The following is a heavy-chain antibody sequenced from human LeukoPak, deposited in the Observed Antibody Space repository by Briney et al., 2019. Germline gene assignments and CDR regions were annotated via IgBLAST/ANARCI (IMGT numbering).Heavy chain of an antibody. CDR1: GGSISSSSYY. J-gene: IGHJ4*02. D-gene: IGHD5-18*01. V-gene: IGHV4-39*01. CDR2: IYYSGST. CDR3: ARLGHSYARLEDY. Sequence: SETLSLTCTVSGGSISSSSYYWGWVRQPPGKGLEWIGSIYYSGSTYYNPSLKSRVTISVDTSKNQFSLKLSSVTAADTAVYYCARLGHSYARLEDYWGQGTLVTVSS.